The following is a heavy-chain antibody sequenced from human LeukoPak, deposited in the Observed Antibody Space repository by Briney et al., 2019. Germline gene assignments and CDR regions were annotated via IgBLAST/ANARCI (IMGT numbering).Heavy chain of an antibody. D-gene: IGHD6-13*01. CDR2: IIPIFGTA. CDR1: GGTFSSYA. Sequence: GASVKVSCKASGGTFSSYAISWVRQAPGQGLEWMGGIIPIFGTANYAQKFQGRVTITADESTSTAYMELSSLRSEDTAVYYCAKCTPTSAAGSDAFDMWGQGTMVTVSS. J-gene: IGHJ3*02. CDR3: AKCTPTSAAGSDAFDM. V-gene: IGHV1-69*13.